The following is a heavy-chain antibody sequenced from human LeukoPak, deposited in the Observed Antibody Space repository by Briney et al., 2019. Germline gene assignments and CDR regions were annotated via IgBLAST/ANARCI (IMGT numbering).Heavy chain of an antibody. CDR3: AKDGGQQWLTNYYSYGMDV. D-gene: IGHD6-19*01. V-gene: IGHV1-18*01. CDR1: GYTFTTYG. Sequence: ASVKVSCRASGYTFTTYGINWVRQAPGQGLEWMGWINTYNGDTNTAQKFQDRIIMTTDKSTGTAYMELRSLRSDDTAVYYCAKDGGQQWLTNYYSYGMDVWGQGTTVIVSS. J-gene: IGHJ6*02. CDR2: INTYNGDT.